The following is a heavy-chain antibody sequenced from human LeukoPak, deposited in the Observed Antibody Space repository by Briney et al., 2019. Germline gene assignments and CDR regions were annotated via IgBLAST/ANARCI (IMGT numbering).Heavy chain of an antibody. J-gene: IGHJ6*03. CDR2: IIPIFGTA. CDR3: ARNYDSVGYYYMDV. V-gene: IGHV1-69*13. Sequence: ASVKVSCKASGGTFSSYAISWVRQAPGQGLEWMGGIIPIFGTANYAQKFQGRVTITADESTSTAYMELSSLRSEDTAVYYCARNYDSVGYYYMDVWGKGTTVTVSS. D-gene: IGHD3-22*01. CDR1: GGTFSSYA.